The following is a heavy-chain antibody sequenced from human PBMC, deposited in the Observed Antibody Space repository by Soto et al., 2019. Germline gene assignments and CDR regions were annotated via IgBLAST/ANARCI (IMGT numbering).Heavy chain of an antibody. CDR1: GGSFSGYY. Sequence: PSETLSLTCAVYGGSFSGYYWSWIRQPPGKGLEWIGEINHSGSTNYNPSLKSRVTISVDTSKNQFSLKLSSVTAADTAVYYCARGHHFWSGYYTGRWFDPWGQGTLVTVSS. V-gene: IGHV4-34*01. CDR3: ARGHHFWSGYYTGRWFDP. CDR2: INHSGST. D-gene: IGHD3-3*02. J-gene: IGHJ5*02.